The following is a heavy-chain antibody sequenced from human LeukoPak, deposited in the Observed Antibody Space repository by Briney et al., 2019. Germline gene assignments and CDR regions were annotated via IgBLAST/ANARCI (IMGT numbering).Heavy chain of an antibody. J-gene: IGHJ4*02. CDR3: ARDRGIVGATGYFDY. Sequence: GSSEKVSCKASGGTFSSYAISWVRQAPGQGLEWMGGVIPNFGTANYAQKFQGRVTITADESTSTAYMELSSLRSEDTAVYYCARDRGIVGATGYFDYWGQGTLVTVSS. D-gene: IGHD1-26*01. CDR1: GGTFSSYA. V-gene: IGHV1-69*01. CDR2: VIPNFGTA.